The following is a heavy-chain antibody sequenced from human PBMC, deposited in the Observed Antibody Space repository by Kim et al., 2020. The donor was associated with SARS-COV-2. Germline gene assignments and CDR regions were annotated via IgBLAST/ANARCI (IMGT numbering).Heavy chain of an antibody. J-gene: IGHJ4*02. CDR2: IRSKAYGGTT. CDR3: TRLGYRSVVGDLDY. Sequence: GGSLRLSCTASGFTFGDYAMSWVRQAPGKGLEWVGFIRSKAYGGTTEYAASVKGRFTISRDDSKSIAYLQMNSLKTEDTAVYYCTRLGYRSVVGDLDYWGQGTLVTVSS. CDR1: GFTFGDYA. D-gene: IGHD5-18*01. V-gene: IGHV3-49*04.